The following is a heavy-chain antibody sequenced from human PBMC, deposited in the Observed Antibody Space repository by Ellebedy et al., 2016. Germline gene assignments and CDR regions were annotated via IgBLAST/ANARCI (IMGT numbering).Heavy chain of an antibody. V-gene: IGHV3-53*01. CDR1: GFTVSSNY. CDR2: IYSGGST. D-gene: IGHD2-2*02. CDR3: ARGGDIVVVPAAIQASPFDY. Sequence: GGSLRLXXAASGFTVSSNYMSWVRQAPGKGLEWVSVIYSGGSTYYADSVKGRFTISRDNSKNTLYLQMNSLRAEDTAVYYCARGGDIVVVPAAIQASPFDYWGQGTLVTVSS. J-gene: IGHJ4*02.